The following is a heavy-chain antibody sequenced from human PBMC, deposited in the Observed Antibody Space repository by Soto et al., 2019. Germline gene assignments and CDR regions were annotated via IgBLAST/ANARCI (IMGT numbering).Heavy chain of an antibody. Sequence: QVQLQESGPGLVKPSETLSLTCNVFGGSISNGDYYWSWIRQPPGKGLQYIGYIYYGGNTNYNPSLKSRLTMSIDRSANHFSLTLTSVTAAHTAVYYCARVSGHYYYGVDVWGKGTTVIVSS. V-gene: IGHV4-30-4*01. J-gene: IGHJ6*04. CDR2: IYYGGNT. CDR1: GGSISNGDYY. CDR3: ARVSGHYYYGVDV.